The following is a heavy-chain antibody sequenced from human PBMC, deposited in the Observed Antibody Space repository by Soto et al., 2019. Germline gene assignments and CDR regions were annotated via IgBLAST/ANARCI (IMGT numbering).Heavy chain of an antibody. CDR3: AKSSIAARPGYYYYYGMDV. Sequence: HPGGSLRLSCAASGFTFSSYAMSWVRQAPGKGLEWVSAISGSGGSTYYADSVKGRFTISRDNSKNTLYLQMNSLRAEDTAVYYCAKSSIAARPGYYYYYGMDVWGQGTTVTVSS. CDR1: GFTFSSYA. CDR2: ISGSGGST. D-gene: IGHD6-6*01. V-gene: IGHV3-23*01. J-gene: IGHJ6*02.